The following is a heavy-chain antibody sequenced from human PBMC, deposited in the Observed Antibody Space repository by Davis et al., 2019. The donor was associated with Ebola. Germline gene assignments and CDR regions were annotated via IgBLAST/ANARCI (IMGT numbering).Heavy chain of an antibody. J-gene: IGHJ6*04. D-gene: IGHD6-19*01. Sequence: GGSLRLSFAASGFTFSSYAMTWARPAPGKGLEWGSPVTSSGGGTYYADSVKGRFTISRDNSKNTLYLQMNSLSVEDTAVYYCAKGGSGWPSDYSYGMGVWGKGTTVTVSS. CDR1: GFTFSSYA. CDR3: AKGGSGWPSDYSYGMGV. CDR2: VTSSGGGT. V-gene: IGHV3-23*01.